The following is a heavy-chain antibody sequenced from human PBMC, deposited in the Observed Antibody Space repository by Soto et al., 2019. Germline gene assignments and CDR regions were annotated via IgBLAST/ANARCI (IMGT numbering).Heavy chain of an antibody. CDR2: IYYSGST. CDR3: ARGGLRYFDWLKRYYYYYHGMDV. Sequence: SETLSITCTVSGGSIISSSYYWGWIRQPPGKGLEWIGSIYYSGSTYYNPSLKSRVTISVDTSKNQFSLKLSSVTAADTAVYYCARGGLRYFDWLKRYYYYYHGMDVWGQGTTVTVSS. V-gene: IGHV4-39*01. D-gene: IGHD3-9*01. J-gene: IGHJ6*02. CDR1: GGSIISSSYY.